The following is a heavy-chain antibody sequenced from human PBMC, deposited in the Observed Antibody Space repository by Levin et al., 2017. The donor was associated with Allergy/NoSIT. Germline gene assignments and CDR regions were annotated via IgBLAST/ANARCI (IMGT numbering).Heavy chain of an antibody. V-gene: IGHV3-48*02. Sequence: PSQTLSLTCAASGFTFSSYSMNWVRQAPGKGLEWVSYISSSSSTIYYADSVKGRFTISRDNAKNSLYLQMNSLRDEDTAVYYCARDSAAPSNTYYYGSGSRELKYYYYGMDVWGQGTTVTVSS. CDR2: ISSSSSTI. CDR3: ARDSAAPSNTYYYGSGSRELKYYYYGMDV. CDR1: GFTFSSYS. D-gene: IGHD3-10*01. J-gene: IGHJ6*02.